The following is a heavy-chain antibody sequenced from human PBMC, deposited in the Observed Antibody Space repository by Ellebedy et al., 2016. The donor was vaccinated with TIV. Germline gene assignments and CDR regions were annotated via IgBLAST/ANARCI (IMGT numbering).Heavy chain of an antibody. CDR1: GGSISSHY. CDR3: ARAASGSWALFDS. J-gene: IGHJ4*02. Sequence: MPSETLSLTCTVSGGSISSHYWRWIRQPPGKGLEWIGYIYYSGSTNYNPSLKSRVTISVDTSKNQFSLKLCSVTAADTAVYYCARAASGSWALFDSWGQGTLVTVSS. D-gene: IGHD6-25*01. CDR2: IYYSGST. V-gene: IGHV4-59*08.